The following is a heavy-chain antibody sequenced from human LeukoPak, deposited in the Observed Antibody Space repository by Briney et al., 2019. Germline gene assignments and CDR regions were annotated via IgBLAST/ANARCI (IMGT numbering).Heavy chain of an antibody. CDR3: ARGNPTSGSWPIFAY. D-gene: IGHD6-13*01. CDR1: GFTFSFYS. Sequence: GGSLRLSCAASGFTFSFYSMNWVRQAPGKGLEWVSYISTSSTTIYYADSVRGRFTISRDNAKNSLYLQMNSLRAEDTAVYYCARGNPTSGSWPIFAYWGQGTLVTVSS. CDR2: ISTSSTTI. V-gene: IGHV3-48*01. J-gene: IGHJ4*02.